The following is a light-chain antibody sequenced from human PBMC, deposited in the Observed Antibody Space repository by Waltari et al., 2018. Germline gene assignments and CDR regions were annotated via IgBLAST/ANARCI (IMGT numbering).Light chain of an antibody. CDR1: QSVLYRSNNKKY. CDR3: QQYYSTPRT. CDR2: WAS. Sequence: DNIITQCPHRLDVSMGERATINCKSSQSVLYRSNNKKYLAWYQQRPGQPPKLPIYWASTRESRIPDRFSGSGSGTDFTLTISCLQAEDVAVYYCQQYYSTPRTFGQGTKVEIE. J-gene: IGKJ1*01. V-gene: IGKV4-1*01.